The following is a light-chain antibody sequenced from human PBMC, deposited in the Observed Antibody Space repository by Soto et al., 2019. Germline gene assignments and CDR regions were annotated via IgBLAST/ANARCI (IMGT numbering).Light chain of an antibody. V-gene: IGKV1-27*01. CDR1: QGIGYS. CDR2: AAS. Sequence: DIQMTQSPSSLSASVGDTVTITCRANQGIGYSLAWYQQQPGKIPKLLIYAASTLQSGVPSRFSGSGSGTDFTLTITSLQPEDVATYYCQKYDSAPLTFGGGTKVEIK. J-gene: IGKJ4*01. CDR3: QKYDSAPLT.